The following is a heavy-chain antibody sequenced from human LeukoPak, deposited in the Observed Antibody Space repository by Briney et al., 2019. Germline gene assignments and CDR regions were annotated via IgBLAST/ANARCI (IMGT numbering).Heavy chain of an antibody. Sequence: ASVKVSCKASGYTFTSYGISWVRQAPGQGLEWMGWISAYNGNTNYAQKLQGRVTMTTDTSTSTAYMELRSLRSDDTAVYYCARDRRIAVAGTIVSYWGQGTLVTVSS. D-gene: IGHD6-19*01. CDR3: ARDRRIAVAGTIVSY. CDR2: ISAYNGNT. CDR1: GYTFTSYG. J-gene: IGHJ4*02. V-gene: IGHV1-18*01.